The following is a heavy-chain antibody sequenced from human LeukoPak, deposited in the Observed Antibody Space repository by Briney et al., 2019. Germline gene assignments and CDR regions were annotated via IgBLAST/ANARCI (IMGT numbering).Heavy chain of an antibody. D-gene: IGHD3-3*01. J-gene: IGHJ4*02. CDR2: ISSSGSTI. CDR1: GFTVSSNY. Sequence: GGSLRLSCAASGFTVSSNYMSWVRQAPGKGLEWVSYISSSGSTIYYADSVKGRFTISRDNAKNSLYLQMNSLRAEDTAVYYCARAQRFFYGGNNYFASGGKGPLFTVSS. CDR3: ARAQRFFYGGNNYFAS. V-gene: IGHV3-11*04.